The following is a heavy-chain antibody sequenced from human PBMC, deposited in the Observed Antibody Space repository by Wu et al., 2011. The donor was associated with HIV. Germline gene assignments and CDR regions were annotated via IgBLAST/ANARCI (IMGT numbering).Heavy chain of an antibody. J-gene: IGHJ3*01. CDR3: ARVNLPYTVVTPGSFAFDV. CDR2: IIPILGSV. V-gene: IGHV1-69*04. CDR1: GDSLTKYA. D-gene: IGHD4-23*01. Sequence: QVHLVQSGAEVKTPGSSVKVSCKASGDSLTKYAFSWVRQAPGHGLEWMGSIIPILGSVDYAPALQGRVTITADTPTNTAFMELTSLKSEDTAAYYCARVNLPYTVVTPGSFAFDVWGQGTMVTVSS.